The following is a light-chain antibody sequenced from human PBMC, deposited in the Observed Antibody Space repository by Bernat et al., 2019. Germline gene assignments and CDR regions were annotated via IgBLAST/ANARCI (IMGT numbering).Light chain of an antibody. Sequence: QSALTQPATVSGPPGQSITISCAGTSSDVGGYNSVSWYQQHPGRAPKLMIHDVSNRPSGVSSRFSGSKSGNTASLTISGLQAEDEADYFCSSFTSSSTLYVFGTGTKVTVL. V-gene: IGLV2-14*03. CDR2: DVS. CDR3: SSFTSSSTLYV. CDR1: SSDVGGYNS. J-gene: IGLJ1*01.